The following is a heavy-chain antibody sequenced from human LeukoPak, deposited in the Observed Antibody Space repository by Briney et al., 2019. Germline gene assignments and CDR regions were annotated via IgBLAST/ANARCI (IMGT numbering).Heavy chain of an antibody. Sequence: GASVTVSFKAFGYTFTSNYMHWVRQAPGQGPEWMGVISPSGGSTTYAQKFQGRVTLTRDMSTSTDYLELSSLRSEDTAVYYCARDNSVRDAAWWFNPWGQGTLVTVSS. CDR2: ISPSGGST. CDR1: GYTFTSNY. J-gene: IGHJ5*02. V-gene: IGHV1-46*01. CDR3: ARDNSVRDAAWWFNP. D-gene: IGHD5-24*01.